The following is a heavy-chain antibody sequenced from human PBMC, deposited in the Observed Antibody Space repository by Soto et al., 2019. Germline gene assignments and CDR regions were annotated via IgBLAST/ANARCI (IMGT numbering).Heavy chain of an antibody. J-gene: IGHJ4*02. Sequence: SETLSLTCTVPGGSISSSSYYWGWIRQPPGKGLEWIGSIYYSGSTYYNPSLKSRVTISVDTSKNQFSLKLSSVTAADTAVYYCARDHYDILTGYYPFDYWGQGTLVTVSS. V-gene: IGHV4-39*02. D-gene: IGHD3-9*01. CDR3: ARDHYDILTGYYPFDY. CDR1: GGSISSSSYY. CDR2: IYYSGST.